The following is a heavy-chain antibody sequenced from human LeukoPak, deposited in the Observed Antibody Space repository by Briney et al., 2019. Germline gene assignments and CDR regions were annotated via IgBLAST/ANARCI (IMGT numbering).Heavy chain of an antibody. CDR3: ASGVNYFDY. V-gene: IGHV3-21*01. D-gene: IGHD3-3*01. CDR2: ISSRSSYI. J-gene: IGHJ4*02. Sequence: GGSLRLSCAASGFTFSDSVIHWVRQASGKGLEWVSSISSRSSYIFYADSVKGRFTISRDNAKKSLYLQMNSLRAEDTAVYYCASGVNYFDYWGQGTLVTVSS. CDR1: GFTFSDSV.